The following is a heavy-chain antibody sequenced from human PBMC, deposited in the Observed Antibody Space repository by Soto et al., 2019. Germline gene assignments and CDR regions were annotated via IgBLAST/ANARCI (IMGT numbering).Heavy chain of an antibody. CDR3: AKSKSGVGPYQLQGCFDF. V-gene: IGHV3-30*18. D-gene: IGHD1-26*01. CDR2: VSYDGANT. J-gene: IGHJ4*02. Sequence: QGQLVESGGGVVQPGRSLRLSCAASGFTFSSYGMHWVRQAPGKGLEWVAVVSYDGANTYNIDSVKGRFTVSRDNSKNTVFLQVNSLRAEDTAVYYCAKSKSGVGPYQLQGCFDFWGQGALVTVSS. CDR1: GFTFSSYG.